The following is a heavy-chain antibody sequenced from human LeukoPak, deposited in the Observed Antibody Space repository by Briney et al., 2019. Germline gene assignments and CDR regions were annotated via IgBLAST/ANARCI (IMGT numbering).Heavy chain of an antibody. J-gene: IGHJ5*02. Sequence: SETLSLTCAVYGGSFSGHYWTWIRQPPGKGLEWIGEINHSGSTNYNPSLKSRVTISVDTSKNQSSLKLSSVTAADTAVYYCARVSGQQWLAPWGQGTLVTVSS. V-gene: IGHV4-34*01. D-gene: IGHD6-19*01. CDR3: ARVSGQQWLAP. CDR1: GGSFSGHY. CDR2: INHSGST.